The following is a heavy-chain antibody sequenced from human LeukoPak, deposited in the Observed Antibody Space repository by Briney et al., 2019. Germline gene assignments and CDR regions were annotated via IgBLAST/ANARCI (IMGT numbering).Heavy chain of an antibody. D-gene: IGHD6-13*01. Sequence: GGSLRLSCAASGFTFSGYSMNWVRQAPGKGLEWVAVIWYDASNKYYADSVKGRFTISRDNSKNTLYLQMNSLRDDDTAVYYCVRGVGVSRFNYLDSWGQGTLVIVSS. J-gene: IGHJ4*02. V-gene: IGHV3-33*08. CDR2: IWYDASNK. CDR3: VRGVGVSRFNYLDS. CDR1: GFTFSGYS.